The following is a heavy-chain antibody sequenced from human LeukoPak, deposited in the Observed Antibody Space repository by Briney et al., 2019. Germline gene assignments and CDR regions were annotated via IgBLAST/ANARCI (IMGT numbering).Heavy chain of an antibody. V-gene: IGHV1-24*01. D-gene: IGHD4-17*01. Sequence: ASVKVSCKVSGYTLTELSMHWVRQAPGKGLEWMGGFDPEDGETIYAQKFQGRVTMTEDTSTDTAYMELSSLRSEDTAVYYCARGQLSGFEYGYYYYMDVWGKGTTVTVSS. J-gene: IGHJ6*03. CDR1: GYTLTELS. CDR2: FDPEDGET. CDR3: ARGQLSGFEYGYYYYMDV.